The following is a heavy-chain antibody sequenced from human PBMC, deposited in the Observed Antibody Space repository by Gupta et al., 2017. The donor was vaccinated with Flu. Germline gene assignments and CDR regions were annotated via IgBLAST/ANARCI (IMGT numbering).Heavy chain of an antibody. J-gene: IGHJ4*02. CDR2: NYYSWST. Sequence: QLQLQESGPGLVKPSETLSLTCTVSGGSISSSSYYWGWIRQPPGKGLEWIGSNYYSWSTYYNPTLKSRVTISVDTSKNQFSLKLGSVTAADTAVYYCARHGSGPTVTTLDYWGQGTLVTVSS. CDR1: GGSISSSSYY. V-gene: IGHV4-39*01. CDR3: ARHGSGPTVTTLDY. D-gene: IGHD4-17*01.